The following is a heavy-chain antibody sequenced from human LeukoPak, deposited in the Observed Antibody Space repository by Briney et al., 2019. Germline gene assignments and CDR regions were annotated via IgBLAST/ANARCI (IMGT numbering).Heavy chain of an antibody. J-gene: IGHJ6*03. CDR3: ARRGDWYYYYYYMDV. CDR2: INHGGST. Sequence: PSETLSLTCAVYGGSFSGYYWSWIRQPPGKGREGIGEINHGGSTNYNPSLKSRGTISVDKSKNQFSLKLSSVTAADTAVYYCARRGDWYYYYYYMDVWGKGTTVTVSS. D-gene: IGHD3-10*01. V-gene: IGHV4-34*01. CDR1: GGSFSGYY.